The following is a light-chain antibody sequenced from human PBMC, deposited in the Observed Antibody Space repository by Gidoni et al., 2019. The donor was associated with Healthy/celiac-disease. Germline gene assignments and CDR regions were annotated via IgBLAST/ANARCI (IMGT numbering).Light chain of an antibody. Sequence: NFMLTQPHSVSESPGKTVTISCTRSSGSIASNYVQWYQQRPGSSPTTVIYEDNQRPSGVPDRFSVSIDSSSNSASLTISGLKTEDEADYYCQSYDSSSLWVFGGGTKLTVL. V-gene: IGLV6-57*01. J-gene: IGLJ3*02. CDR1: SGSIASNY. CDR2: EDN. CDR3: QSYDSSSLWV.